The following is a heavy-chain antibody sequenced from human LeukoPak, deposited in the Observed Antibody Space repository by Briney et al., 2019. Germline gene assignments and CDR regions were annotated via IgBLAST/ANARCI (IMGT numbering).Heavy chain of an antibody. Sequence: GGSLRLSCVASGFAVSSNHMNWVRQGPGKGLEWISSIRSSSGDIHYADSVKGRFTISRDNAKNSLYLQMNSLRAEDTAVYYCARSFCINGVCYQSAFDIWGQGTMVTVSS. CDR1: GFAVSSNH. J-gene: IGHJ3*02. CDR2: IRSSSGDI. CDR3: ARSFCINGVCYQSAFDI. D-gene: IGHD2-8*01. V-gene: IGHV3-21*01.